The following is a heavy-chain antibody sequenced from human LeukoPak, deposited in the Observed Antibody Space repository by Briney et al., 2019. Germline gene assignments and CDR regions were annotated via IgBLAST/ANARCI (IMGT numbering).Heavy chain of an antibody. D-gene: IGHD5-18*01. CDR3: ARGARRSGYSYGWFETWFDP. J-gene: IGHJ5*02. Sequence: SETLSLTCTVSGGSISSYYWSWIRQPAGKGLEWIGRIYTSGSTNYNPSLKSRVTMSVDTSKNQFSLKLSSVTAADTAVYYCARGARRSGYSYGWFETWFDPWGQGTLVTVSS. V-gene: IGHV4-4*07. CDR2: IYTSGST. CDR1: GGSISSYY.